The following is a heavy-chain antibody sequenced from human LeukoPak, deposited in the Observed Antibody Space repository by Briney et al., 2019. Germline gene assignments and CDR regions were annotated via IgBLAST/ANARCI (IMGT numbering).Heavy chain of an antibody. J-gene: IGHJ4*02. Sequence: ASVKVSCKASGYTFTGYYMHWVRQAPGQGLEWMGWINPNSGGTNYAQKFQGRVTMTRDTFISTAYMELSRLRSDDTAVYYCARVDGLQWLPFDYWGQGTLVTVSS. D-gene: IGHD6-19*01. CDR3: ARVDGLQWLPFDY. CDR1: GYTFTGYY. CDR2: INPNSGGT. V-gene: IGHV1-2*02.